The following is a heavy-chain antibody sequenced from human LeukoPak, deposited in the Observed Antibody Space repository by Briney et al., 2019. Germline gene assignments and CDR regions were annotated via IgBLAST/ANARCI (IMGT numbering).Heavy chain of an antibody. D-gene: IGHD3-22*01. Sequence: SGPTLVNPTQTLTLTCTFSGFSIRTSGVGVGWIRQPPGKALEWLAVIYWDDDKRYSPSLESRLTITKDTSKNQVVLTMTNMDPADTATYYCKHTGLPDTSGYPTHDYWGQGTLVTVSS. J-gene: IGHJ4*02. V-gene: IGHV2-5*02. CDR3: KHTGLPDTSGYPTHDY. CDR2: IYWDDDK. CDR1: GFSIRTSGVG.